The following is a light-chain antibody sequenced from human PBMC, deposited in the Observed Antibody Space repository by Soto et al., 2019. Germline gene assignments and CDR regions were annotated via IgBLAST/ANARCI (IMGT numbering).Light chain of an antibody. CDR3: QQYSTSPLT. CDR2: SAS. J-gene: IGKJ4*01. Sequence: EIVLTQSPGTLSLSPGERATLSCRASQSISSTYLAWYQQKPGQAPRLLIHSASSRATGIPDRFSGSGSRTDFTRTIGILEPEEFAVYYCQQYSTSPLTFGGGTNVEIK. V-gene: IGKV3-20*01. CDR1: QSISSTY.